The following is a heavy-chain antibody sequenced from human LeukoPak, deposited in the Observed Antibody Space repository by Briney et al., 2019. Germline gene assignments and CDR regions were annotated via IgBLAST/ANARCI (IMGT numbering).Heavy chain of an antibody. Sequence: GGSLRLSCAASGFTFSSYAMHWVRQAPGKGLEWVAVISYDGSNKYYADSVKGRFTISRDNSKNTLYLQMNSLRAEDTAVYYCARDPFLTGTSSPYYFGYWGQGTLVTVSS. CDR3: ARDPFLTGTSSPYYFGY. CDR1: GFTFSSYA. J-gene: IGHJ4*02. V-gene: IGHV3-30-3*01. D-gene: IGHD1-20*01. CDR2: ISYDGSNK.